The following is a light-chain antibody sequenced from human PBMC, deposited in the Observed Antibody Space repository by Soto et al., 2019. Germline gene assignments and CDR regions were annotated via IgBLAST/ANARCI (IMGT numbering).Light chain of an antibody. CDR1: QSVRSNF. J-gene: IGKJ1*01. Sequence: EIVLTQSPGTLSLSPRERVTLSCRASQSVRSNFLAWYQQRPGQAPRLLIYGASSRATGIPDRFSGSGSGTDFTLIISRLEPEDCAVYYCQQYGSALQTFGQGTKVEIK. V-gene: IGKV3-20*01. CDR3: QQYGSALQT. CDR2: GAS.